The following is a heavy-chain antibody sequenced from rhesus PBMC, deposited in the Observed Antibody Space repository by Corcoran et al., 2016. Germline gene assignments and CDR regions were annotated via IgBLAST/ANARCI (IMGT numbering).Heavy chain of an antibody. Sequence: QVTLKESGPALVKPTKTLTLTCTFSGFSLRTSGMGGGWIRQPSRKPLEWLAHIYWDDVKRYSTSLKSRLTISKDTSKNQVVLTMTNMDPVDTATYYCARSWTGYYKYGLDSWGQGVVVTVSS. CDR2: IYWDDVK. D-gene: IGHD3-3*01. V-gene: IGHV2-1*01. CDR3: ARSWTGYYKYGLDS. CDR1: GFSLRTSGMG. J-gene: IGHJ6*01.